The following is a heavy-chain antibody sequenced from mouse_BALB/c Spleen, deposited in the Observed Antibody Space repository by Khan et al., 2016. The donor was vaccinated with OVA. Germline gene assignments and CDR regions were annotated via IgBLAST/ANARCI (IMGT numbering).Heavy chain of an antibody. J-gene: IGHJ2*01. CDR3: APAGTGSYFDY. D-gene: IGHD4-1*01. CDR1: GFNIKDTH. Sequence: EVKLLESGAELVKPGASVKLSCTASGFNIKDTHMHWVKQRPEQGLEWIGRIDPANDNSKYDPRFQGKATITADTSSNTAYLHLSSLTSEDTAVYYCAPAGTGSYFDYWGQGTTLTVSS. V-gene: IGHV14-3*02. CDR2: IDPANDNS.